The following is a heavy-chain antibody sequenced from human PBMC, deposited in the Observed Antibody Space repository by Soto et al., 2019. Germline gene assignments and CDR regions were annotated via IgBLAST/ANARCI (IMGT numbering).Heavy chain of an antibody. J-gene: IGHJ4*02. Sequence: QVQLQQWGAGLLKPAETLSLTCAVYGGSFSGYYWSWIHQPPGKGLEWIGEINHSESTNYNPSLKSRVTISIDTSKNQFSLRLSSVTAADTAVYYCARGGISGTTGRVDYWGQGTLVTVSS. V-gene: IGHV4-34*01. D-gene: IGHD1-20*01. CDR1: GGSFSGYY. CDR2: INHSEST. CDR3: ARGGISGTTGRVDY.